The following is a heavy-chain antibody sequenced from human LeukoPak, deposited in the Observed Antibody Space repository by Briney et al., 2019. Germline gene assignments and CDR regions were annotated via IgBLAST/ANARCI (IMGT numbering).Heavy chain of an antibody. D-gene: IGHD3-22*01. CDR1: GGSISSYY. CDR2: IYYSGST. V-gene: IGHV4-59*01. Sequence: SETLSLTCTVSGGSISSYYWSWIRQPPGKGLEWIGYIYYSGSTNYNPSLKSRVTISVDTSKNQFSLRLSSVTAADTAMYYCARATYYYDSSGYYYDYWGQGTLVTVSS. J-gene: IGHJ4*02. CDR3: ARATYYYDSSGYYYDY.